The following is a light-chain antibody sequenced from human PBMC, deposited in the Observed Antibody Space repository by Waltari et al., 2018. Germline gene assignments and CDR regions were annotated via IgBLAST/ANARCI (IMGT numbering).Light chain of an antibody. V-gene: IGKV3-20*01. CDR3: QHYGSSILYT. J-gene: IGKJ2*01. CDR1: QRLTKGY. Sequence: VLTQSPATLSSSPGERATLPCRARQRLTKGYLASYQQKTGQPPTLLIYGASSRAPCIPDRFSGSGSGTDCALTSSRLEPEDFAVYYCQHYGSSILYTFGQGTTLEIK. CDR2: GAS.